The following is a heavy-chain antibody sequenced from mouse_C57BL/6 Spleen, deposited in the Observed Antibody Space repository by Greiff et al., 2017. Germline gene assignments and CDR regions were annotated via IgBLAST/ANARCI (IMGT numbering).Heavy chain of an antibody. D-gene: IGHD1-1*01. V-gene: IGHV2-6-1*01. Sequence: VHLVESGPGLVAPSQSLSITCNVSGFSLTSYGVHWVRQPPGKGLEWLVVIWSDGSTTYNSALKSRLSISKDNSKSEVFLKMNSLRTDDTAMYYCARQNTTVVAEGTSYCAMDYWGQGTSVTVSS. J-gene: IGHJ4*01. CDR1: GFSLTSYG. CDR2: IWSDGST. CDR3: ARQNTTVVAEGTSYCAMDY.